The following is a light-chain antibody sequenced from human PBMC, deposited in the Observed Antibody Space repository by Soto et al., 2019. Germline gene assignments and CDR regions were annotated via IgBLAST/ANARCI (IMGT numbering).Light chain of an antibody. CDR2: AAT. Sequence: DIHLTQSPSFLSASVGDSVTITCRASQRIGSYVNWYQQKPGKAPKLLIYAATNLEEGVPSRFSGSGSGTDFSLSVSGLQPEDFATYYCQQSYSIPVWTFGHGTKVDIK. V-gene: IGKV1-39*01. CDR3: QQSYSIPVWT. J-gene: IGKJ1*01. CDR1: QRIGSY.